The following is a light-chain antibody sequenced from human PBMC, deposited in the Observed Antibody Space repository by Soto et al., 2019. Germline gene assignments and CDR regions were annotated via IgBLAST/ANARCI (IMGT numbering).Light chain of an antibody. CDR1: QSISNW. J-gene: IGKJ1*01. Sequence: DIQMTQSPSTLSASVGDRVTITCRASQSISNWLAWYQQKPGKAPKLLIYKASSLESGVPSRFSGSGSGTEFTLTISSLQPDDFATYYCHQYNSYSRTFGQGTKVEIK. V-gene: IGKV1-5*03. CDR3: HQYNSYSRT. CDR2: KAS.